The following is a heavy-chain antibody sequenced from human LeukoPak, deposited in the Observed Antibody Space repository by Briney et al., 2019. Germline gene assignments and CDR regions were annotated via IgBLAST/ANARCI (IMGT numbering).Heavy chain of an antibody. V-gene: IGHV3-73*01. CDR1: GFTFSGAA. Sequence: GRSLRLSCAASGFTFSGAAIHWVRQAAGKGLEWVGRIRSKANNYATAYGASVKGRFTISRDDSKNTAYLQMNSLKTEDTAVYYCSRVTTVTDYYYYAMDVWGQGTTVTVSS. D-gene: IGHD4-17*01. CDR3: SRVTTVTDYYYYAMDV. J-gene: IGHJ6*02. CDR2: IRSKANNYAT.